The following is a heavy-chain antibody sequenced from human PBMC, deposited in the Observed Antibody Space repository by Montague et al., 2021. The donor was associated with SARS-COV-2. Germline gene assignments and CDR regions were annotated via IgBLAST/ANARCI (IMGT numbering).Heavy chain of an antibody. D-gene: IGHD5-12*01. CDR3: ARRGRKLLPVATTIGGFDI. CDR2: IYDSGST. CDR1: GGSISSSNYY. V-gene: IGHV4-39*02. J-gene: IGHJ3*02. Sequence: SETLSLTCTVSGGSISSSNYYWDWIRQPPGKGLEWIGSIYDSGSTYYNPSLKSQVTISVDTSKNHFSLKLSSVTAADTAVYYCARRGRKLLPVATTIGGFDIWGQGTMVTVSS.